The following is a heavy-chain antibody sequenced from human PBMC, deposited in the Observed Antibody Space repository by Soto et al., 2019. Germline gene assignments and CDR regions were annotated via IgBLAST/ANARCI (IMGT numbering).Heavy chain of an antibody. CDR3: ARDSPAAYYYGSGSYKYYYYYGMDV. J-gene: IGHJ6*02. D-gene: IGHD3-10*01. V-gene: IGHV3-33*01. Sequence: QVQLVESGGGVVQPGRSLRLSCAASGFTFSSYGMHWVRQAPGKGLEWVAVIWYDGSNKYYADSVKGRFTISRDNSKNTLYLQMNSLRAEDTAVYYCARDSPAAYYYGSGSYKYYYYYGMDVWGQGTTVTVSS. CDR2: IWYDGSNK. CDR1: GFTFSSYG.